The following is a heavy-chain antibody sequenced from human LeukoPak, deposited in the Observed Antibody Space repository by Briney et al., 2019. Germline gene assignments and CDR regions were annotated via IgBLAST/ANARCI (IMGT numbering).Heavy chain of an antibody. Sequence: GASVKVSCKASGYTFTSCDINWVRQATGQGLEWMGWMNPNSGNTGYAQKFQGRVTMTRNTSISTAYMELSSLRSEDTAVYYCARGQSGSGSYVWFDPWGQGTLVTVSS. J-gene: IGHJ5*02. D-gene: IGHD3-10*01. CDR1: GYTFTSCD. CDR2: MNPNSGNT. CDR3: ARGQSGSGSYVWFDP. V-gene: IGHV1-8*01.